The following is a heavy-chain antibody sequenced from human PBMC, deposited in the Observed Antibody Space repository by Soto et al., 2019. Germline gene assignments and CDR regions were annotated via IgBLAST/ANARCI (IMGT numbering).Heavy chain of an antibody. V-gene: IGHV2-5*02. J-gene: IGHJ4*02. CDR1: GFSLSTSGMG. CDR3: ALPIVVVTAHQHYFDY. D-gene: IGHD2-21*02. CDR2: IYWDDDK. Sequence: QITLKESGPTLVKPTQTLTLTCTFSGFSLSTSGMGVGWIRQPPGKALEWLALIYWDDDKRYSPSLKNRLTSTTGHSQCPVVLTMTHMDPVDTATYYCALPIVVVTAHQHYFDYWGQGPLVTVSS.